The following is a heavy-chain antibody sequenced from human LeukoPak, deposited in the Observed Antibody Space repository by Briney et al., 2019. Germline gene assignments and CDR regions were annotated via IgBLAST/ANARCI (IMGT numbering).Heavy chain of an antibody. CDR2: VWYDGNRK. CDR1: GFTFSNHA. D-gene: IGHD2-2*01. V-gene: IGHV3-33*01. Sequence: GGSLRLSCAASGFTFSNHAMHWVRQAPGKGLEWVTLVWYDGNRKYYADSVKGRFTISRDNAKNTLYLQMNSLRAEDTAAYYCAHGSMYQLDYWGQGTLVTVSS. J-gene: IGHJ4*02. CDR3: AHGSMYQLDY.